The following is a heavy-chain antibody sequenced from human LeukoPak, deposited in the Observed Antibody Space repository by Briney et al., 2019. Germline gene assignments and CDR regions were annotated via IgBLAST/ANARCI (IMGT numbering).Heavy chain of an antibody. J-gene: IGHJ4*02. D-gene: IGHD1-26*01. CDR3: AKDSRKWELLDYFDY. Sequence: PGGSLRLSCAASGFTFSSYAMSWVRQAPGKGLEWVSGISWNSGSIGYADSVKGRFTISRDNAKNSLYLQMNSLRAEDTALYYCAKDSRKWELLDYFDYWGQGTLVTVFS. V-gene: IGHV3-9*01. CDR2: ISWNSGSI. CDR1: GFTFSSYA.